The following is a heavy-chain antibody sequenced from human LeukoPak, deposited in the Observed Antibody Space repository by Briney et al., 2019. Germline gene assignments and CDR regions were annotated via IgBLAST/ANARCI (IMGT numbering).Heavy chain of an antibody. CDR3: ARHTNYDFWSGGLDY. J-gene: IGHJ4*02. D-gene: IGHD3-3*01. CDR2: IYPGDSDT. CDR1: GYSFTSYW. Sequence: GESLKISCKGFGYSFTSYWIGWVRQMPGKGLEWMGIIYPGDSDTRYSPSFQGQVTISADKSISTAYLQWSSLKASDTAMYYCARHTNYDFWSGGLDYWGQGTLVTVSS. V-gene: IGHV5-51*01.